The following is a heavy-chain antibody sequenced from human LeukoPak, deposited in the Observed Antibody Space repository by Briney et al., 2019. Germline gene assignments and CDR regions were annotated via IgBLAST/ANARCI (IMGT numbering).Heavy chain of an antibody. CDR3: ARAPVMRAAAGNGWFDP. J-gene: IGHJ5*02. D-gene: IGHD6-13*01. CDR2: IYPRDGST. Sequence: ASVKVSCKASGYTFTSNYIHWVRQAPGQGLEWMGMIYPRDGSTSYAQKFQGRVTITADESTSTAYMELSSLRSEDTAVYYCARAPVMRAAAGNGWFDPWGQGTLVTVSS. V-gene: IGHV1-46*01. CDR1: GYTFTSNY.